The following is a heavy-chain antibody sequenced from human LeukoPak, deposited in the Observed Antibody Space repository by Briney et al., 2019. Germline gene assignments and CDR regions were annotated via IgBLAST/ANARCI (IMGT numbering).Heavy chain of an antibody. CDR2: IRSKAYGGTT. CDR3: TTRITMVRGVIIHDY. J-gene: IGHJ4*02. D-gene: IGHD3-10*01. Sequence: GGSLRLSCAASGFTFTTYAMSWFRQAPGKGLEWVGFIRSKAYGGTTEYAASVKGRFTISRDDSKSIAYLQMNSLKTEDTAVYYCTTRITMVRGVIIHDYWGQGTLVTVSS. V-gene: IGHV3-49*03. CDR1: GFTFTTYA.